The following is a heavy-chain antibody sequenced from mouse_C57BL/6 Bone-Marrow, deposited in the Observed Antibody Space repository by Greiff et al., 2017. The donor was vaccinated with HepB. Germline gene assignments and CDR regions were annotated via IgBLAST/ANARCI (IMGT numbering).Heavy chain of an antibody. CDR3: AYYGSSHWYFDV. Sequence: EVQLQQSGAELVKPGASVKLSCTASGFNIKNTYMHWVKQRPEQGLEWIGRIDPANGNTKYAPKFQGKATITANTSSNTAYLQLSSLTSEDTAIYYCAYYGSSHWYFDVWGTGTTVTVSS. D-gene: IGHD1-1*01. V-gene: IGHV14-3*01. CDR2: IDPANGNT. CDR1: GFNIKNTY. J-gene: IGHJ1*03.